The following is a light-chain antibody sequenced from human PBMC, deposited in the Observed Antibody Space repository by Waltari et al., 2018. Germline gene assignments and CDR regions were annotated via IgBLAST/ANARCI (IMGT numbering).Light chain of an antibody. V-gene: IGKV3-20*01. Sequence: NVLTQSPGTLSLSPGERATLSCRASTSVSNNYLAWFQHQPGQAPRLLLYGASSRATGIPDRVSGSGSGTDFTLTISRLEPEDSAVYFCHLYGSARTFGGGTKVEIK. CDR3: HLYGSART. CDR2: GAS. J-gene: IGKJ4*01. CDR1: TSVSNNY.